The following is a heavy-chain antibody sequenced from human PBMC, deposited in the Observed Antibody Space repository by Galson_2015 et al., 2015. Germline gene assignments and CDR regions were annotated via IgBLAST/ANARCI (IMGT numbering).Heavy chain of an antibody. CDR1: GFTFSSYR. CDR3: ARDETHAIAAGMGY. Sequence: SLRLSCAASGFTFSSYRMNWVRQAPGKGLEWVSSISSSSSYIYYADSVKGRFTISRDNAKNSLYLQMNSLRAEDTAVYYCARDETHAIAAGMGYWGQGTLVTVSS. V-gene: IGHV3-21*01. D-gene: IGHD6-13*01. CDR2: ISSSSSYI. J-gene: IGHJ4*02.